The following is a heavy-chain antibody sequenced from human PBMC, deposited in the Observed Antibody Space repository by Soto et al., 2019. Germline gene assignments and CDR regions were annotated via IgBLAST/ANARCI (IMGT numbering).Heavy chain of an antibody. CDR3: ARRPLNYDPWSGTAKPFDY. J-gene: IGHJ4*02. D-gene: IGHD3-3*01. CDR2: INHWRRT. Sequence: QVQLQQWGAGLLKPSETLSLTCAVYGGSLSGYYWSWIRQPPGGGLEGNGEINHWRRTIHNPSLKSRVTLSVHTPRNQFSLTLSSMPAAATAVYYCARRPLNYDPWSGTAKPFDYWGQGPLVTGSS. CDR1: GGSLSGYY. V-gene: IGHV4-34*02.